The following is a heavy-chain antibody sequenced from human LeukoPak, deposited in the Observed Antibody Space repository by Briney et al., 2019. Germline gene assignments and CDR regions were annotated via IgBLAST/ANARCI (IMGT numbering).Heavy chain of an antibody. CDR1: GFTFSNFA. J-gene: IGHJ4*02. V-gene: IGHV3-23*01. CDR3: VKVGLSGSSYGSFAS. Sequence: AGSLRLSCAASGFTFSNFAMGWVRQAPGKGLEWVSIISANGGSTYYEDSLRGRFSISRDNSKSTVFLEMSGLRADDTAVYFCVKVGLSGSSYGSFASWGQGSLVPVSS. D-gene: IGHD5-18*01. CDR2: ISANGGST.